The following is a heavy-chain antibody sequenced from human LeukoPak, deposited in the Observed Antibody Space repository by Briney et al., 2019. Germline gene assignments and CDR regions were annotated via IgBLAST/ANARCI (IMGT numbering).Heavy chain of an antibody. V-gene: IGHV3-9*01. J-gene: IGHJ4*02. Sequence: PGGSLRLSCAASGFTFEDYAMHWVRQAPGKGLEWVSGISWNSGSIGYADSVKGRFTISRDNAKNSLYLQMNSLRAADTALYYCAKDLYYYDSRGYFDYWGQGTLVTVSS. CDR1: GFTFEDYA. D-gene: IGHD3-22*01. CDR3: AKDLYYYDSRGYFDY. CDR2: ISWNSGSI.